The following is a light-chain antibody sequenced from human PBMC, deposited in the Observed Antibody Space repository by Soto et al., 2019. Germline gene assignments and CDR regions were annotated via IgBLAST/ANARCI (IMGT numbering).Light chain of an antibody. V-gene: IGKV3-11*01. CDR1: QSIGSS. J-gene: IGKJ1*01. CDR3: QQRSEWPRT. Sequence: EIVLTQSPATLSLSPGERATLSCRASQSIGSSLAWYQQKPGQAPRLLIYDASSSATGFPARFSGSGSGTDFTLTIGSLEPEDFAVYYCQQRSEWPRTFGQGTKVEIK. CDR2: DAS.